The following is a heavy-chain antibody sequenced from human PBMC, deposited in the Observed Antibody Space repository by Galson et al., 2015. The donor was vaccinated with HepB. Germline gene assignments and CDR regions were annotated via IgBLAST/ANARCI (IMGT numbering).Heavy chain of an antibody. Sequence: SLRLSCAASGFTFNRYGMHWVRQAPGKGLEWVACISYHGSDKYYADSVKGRFNISRDDSSNTLFLQMNSLRGDDTAVCFCARETYYDSRLRFYFDSWGQGTPVTVSS. CDR3: ARETYYDSRLRFYFDS. J-gene: IGHJ4*02. V-gene: IGHV3-30*03. D-gene: IGHD3-22*01. CDR1: GFTFNRYG. CDR2: ISYHGSDK.